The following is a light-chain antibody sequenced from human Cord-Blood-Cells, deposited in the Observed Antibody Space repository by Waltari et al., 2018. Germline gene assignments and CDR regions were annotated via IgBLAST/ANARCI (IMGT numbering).Light chain of an antibody. V-gene: IGKV3-15*01. CDR1: QSVSSN. J-gene: IGKJ2*01. CDR3: QQYNNWPPYT. Sequence: IVMTQSPATLSVSPGERATLSCRASQSVSSNLAWYQQKPGQATRILIYGASTRATGMPARLSRSGSGTEFPLTISSLQSEDFAVYYCQQYNNWPPYTFGQGTKLEIK. CDR2: GAS.